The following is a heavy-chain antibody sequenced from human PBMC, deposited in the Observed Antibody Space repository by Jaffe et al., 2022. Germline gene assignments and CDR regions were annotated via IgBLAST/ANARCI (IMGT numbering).Heavy chain of an antibody. D-gene: IGHD2-15*01. CDR1: GFTFDDYA. CDR3: AKDSCSGGSCGGLCY. V-gene: IGHV3-9*01. Sequence: EVQLVESGGGLVQPGRSLRLSCAASGFTFDDYAMHWVRQAPGKGLEWVSGISWNSGSIGYADSVKGRFTISRDNAKNSLYLQMNSLRAEDTALYYCAKDSCSGGSCGGLCYWGQGTLVTVSS. J-gene: IGHJ4*02. CDR2: ISWNSGSI.